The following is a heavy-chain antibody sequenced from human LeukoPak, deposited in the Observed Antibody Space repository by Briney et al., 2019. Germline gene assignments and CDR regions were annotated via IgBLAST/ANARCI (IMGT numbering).Heavy chain of an antibody. CDR3: ASSVVPAAHDAFDI. J-gene: IGHJ3*02. V-gene: IGHV4-39*01. CDR1: GGSISSSSYY. CDR2: IYYSGST. Sequence: SETLSLTCTVSGGSISSSSYYWGWIRQPPGKGLEWIGSIYYSGSTYYNPSLKSRVTISVDTSKNQFSLKLSSVTAADTAVYYCASSVVPAAHDAFDIWGQGTMVTVSS. D-gene: IGHD2-2*01.